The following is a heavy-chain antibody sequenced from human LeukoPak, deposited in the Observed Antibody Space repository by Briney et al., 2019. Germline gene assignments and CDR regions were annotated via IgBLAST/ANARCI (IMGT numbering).Heavy chain of an antibody. J-gene: IGHJ4*02. V-gene: IGHV3-23*01. CDR2: ISDSGGST. CDR1: GFTFSSYG. D-gene: IGHD2-21*02. Sequence: GGSLRLSCAASGFTFSSYGMSWVRQAPGKGLEWVSAISDSGGSTYYADSVKGRFTISRDNSKNTLYLQMNSLRAEDTAVYYCAKVPCGGDCFSAYYVDYWGQGTLVTVSS. CDR3: AKVPCGGDCFSAYYVDY.